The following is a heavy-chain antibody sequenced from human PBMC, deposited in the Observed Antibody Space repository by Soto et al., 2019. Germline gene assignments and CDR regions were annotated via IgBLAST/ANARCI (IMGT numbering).Heavy chain of an antibody. CDR2: TYYRYKWYN. Sequence: HTLALTCAISGHSVSSTSAAWNLIRQSPSRGLEWLGRTYYRYKWYNDYAVSVNSRITINPDTSKNQFSLQLNSVTPEDTAVYYCARDRGASSSSGYYYGMDVWGQGTTVTVSS. D-gene: IGHD6-6*01. CDR1: GHSVSSTSAA. J-gene: IGHJ6*02. V-gene: IGHV6-1*01. CDR3: ARDRGASSSSGYYYGMDV.